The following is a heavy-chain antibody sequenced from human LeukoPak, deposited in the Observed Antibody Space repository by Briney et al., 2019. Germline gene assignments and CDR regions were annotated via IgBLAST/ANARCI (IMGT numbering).Heavy chain of an antibody. CDR3: ARGSANAFDI. CDR1: GFTFSSYS. V-gene: IGHV3-21*01. CDR2: ISSSSSYI. D-gene: IGHD2-15*01. Sequence: GGSMRLSCAASGFTFSSYSMNWVRPAPGKGLEWVSSISSSSSYIYYADSVKGRFTISRDNAKNSLYLQMNSLRAEDTAVYYCARGSANAFDIWGQGTMVTVSS. J-gene: IGHJ3*02.